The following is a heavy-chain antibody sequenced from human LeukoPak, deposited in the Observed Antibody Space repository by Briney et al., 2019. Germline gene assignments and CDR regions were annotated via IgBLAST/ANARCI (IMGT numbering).Heavy chain of an antibody. CDR2: INSDGSTT. J-gene: IGHJ3*02. D-gene: IGHD3-16*01. Sequence: GGSLRLSCAASKFTFSHYWMHWVRQSPGKGLVWVSRINSDGSTTSHADSVKGRFTISRDNAKNTLYLQMSSLRVDDTAVYYCGRGGGGIDIWGQGTMVTVSS. CDR3: GRGGGGIDI. CDR1: KFTFSHYW. V-gene: IGHV3-74*01.